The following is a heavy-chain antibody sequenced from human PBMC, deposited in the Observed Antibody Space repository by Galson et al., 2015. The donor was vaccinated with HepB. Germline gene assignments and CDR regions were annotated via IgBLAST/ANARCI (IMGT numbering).Heavy chain of an antibody. CDR2: INPNSGGT. CDR3: ARVNRMTTVTTPYYYYYGMDV. Sequence: SVKVSCKASGYTFTGYYMHWVRQAPGQGLEWMGWINPNSGGTNYAQKFQGWVTMTRDTSISTAYMELSRLRSGDTAVYYCARVNRMTTVTTPYYYYYGMDVWGQGTTVTVSS. V-gene: IGHV1-2*04. D-gene: IGHD4-17*01. J-gene: IGHJ6*02. CDR1: GYTFTGYY.